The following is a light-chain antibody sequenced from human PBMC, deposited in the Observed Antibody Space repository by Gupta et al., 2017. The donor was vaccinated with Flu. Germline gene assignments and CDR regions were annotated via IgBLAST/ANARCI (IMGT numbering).Light chain of an antibody. J-gene: IGLJ3*02. CDR3: LLYDDGARV. Sequence: QAVVTQEPSLTVSPGGTVTLTCGSSTGVVTSSHFPYWFPQKPGQAPRKMIYDNRNKTALAPGPFSGFPRGGKAALTLSGAQTEDEDEYSCLLYDDGARVFGGGTKLAVL. V-gene: IGLV7-46*01. CDR2: DNR. CDR1: TGVVTSSHF.